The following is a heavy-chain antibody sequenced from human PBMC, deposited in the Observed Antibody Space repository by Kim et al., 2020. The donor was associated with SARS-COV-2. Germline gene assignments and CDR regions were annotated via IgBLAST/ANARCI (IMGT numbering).Heavy chain of an antibody. CDR1: GGSFSGYY. CDR3: ARVRMVRGRWFDP. CDR2: INHSGST. D-gene: IGHD3-10*01. Sequence: SETLSLTCAVYGGSFSGYYWSWIRQPPGKGLEWIGEINHSGSTNYNPSLKSRVTISVDTSKNQFSLKLSSVTAADTAVYYCARVRMVRGRWFDPWGQGTLVTVSS. J-gene: IGHJ5*02. V-gene: IGHV4-34*01.